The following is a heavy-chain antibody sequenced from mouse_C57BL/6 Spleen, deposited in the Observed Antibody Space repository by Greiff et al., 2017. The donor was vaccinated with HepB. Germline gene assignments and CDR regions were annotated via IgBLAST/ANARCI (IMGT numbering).Heavy chain of an antibody. CDR2: INPYNGGT. J-gene: IGHJ1*03. D-gene: IGHD1-1*01. CDR3: ARKNLYGSSYGYFDV. CDR1: GYTFTDYY. Sequence: EVQLQQSGPVLVKPGASVKMSCKASGYTFTDYYMNWVKQSHGKSLEWIGVINPYNGGTSYNQKFKGKATLTVDKSSSTAYMELNSLTSEESAVYYCARKNLYGSSYGYFDVWGTGTTVTVSS. V-gene: IGHV1-19*01.